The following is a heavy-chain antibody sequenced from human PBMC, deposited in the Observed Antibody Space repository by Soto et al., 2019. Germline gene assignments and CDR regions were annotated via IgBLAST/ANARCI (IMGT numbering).Heavy chain of an antibody. CDR1: GGSISSGGYS. CDR2: VYHTGSP. D-gene: IGHD3-22*01. Sequence: SETLSLTCAVSGGSISSGGYSWSWIRQPPGKGLEWVGYVYHTGSPIYNPSLKSRVTISVDRSKNQLSLNLSSVTAADTAVYYCAREYFDNSGYYRFFDYWGLGTLVTVSS. CDR3: AREYFDNSGYYRFFDY. J-gene: IGHJ4*02. V-gene: IGHV4-30-2*01.